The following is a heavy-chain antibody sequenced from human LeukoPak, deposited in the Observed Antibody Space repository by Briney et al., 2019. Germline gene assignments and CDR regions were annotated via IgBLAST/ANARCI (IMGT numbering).Heavy chain of an antibody. D-gene: IGHD7-27*01. J-gene: IGHJ4*02. V-gene: IGHV1-8*01. CDR1: GYTFTSYD. CDR3: ARGPPNWGYDY. Sequence: ASVKVFCKASGYTFTSYDFNWVRQATGQRPEWMGWMSPNSGDTGYAQKFQDRVTMTRNTSISTAYMELSSLRSDDTAVYYCARGPPNWGYDYWGPGTLVTVSS. CDR2: MSPNSGDT.